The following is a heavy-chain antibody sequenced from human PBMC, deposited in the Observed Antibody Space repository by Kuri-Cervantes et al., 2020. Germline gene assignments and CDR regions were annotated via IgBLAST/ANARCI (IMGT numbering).Heavy chain of an antibody. CDR3: AGDSSGLNWFDP. V-gene: IGHV3-21*04. CDR2: ISSSSSYI. Sequence: GESLKISCAASGFTVSSNYMTWVRQAPGKGLEWVSSISSSSSYIYYADSVKGRFTISRDNAKNSLYLQMNSLRAEDTAVYYCAGDSSGLNWFDPWGQGTLVTVSS. D-gene: IGHD3-22*01. CDR1: GFTVSSNY. J-gene: IGHJ5*02.